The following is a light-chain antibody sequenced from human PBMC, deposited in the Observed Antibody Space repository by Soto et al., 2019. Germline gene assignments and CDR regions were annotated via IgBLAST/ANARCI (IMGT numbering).Light chain of an antibody. CDR2: EVS. V-gene: IGLV2-14*01. Sequence: QSALTQPASVSGSPGQSITISCTGTSSDIGGYDYVSWYQHHPGKAPKLMIYEVSNRPSGVSNRFSGSKSGNTASLTISGLQAEDEADYYCSSYTSSTLGVFGTGTKVTVL. CDR3: SSYTSSTLGV. J-gene: IGLJ1*01. CDR1: SSDIGGYDY.